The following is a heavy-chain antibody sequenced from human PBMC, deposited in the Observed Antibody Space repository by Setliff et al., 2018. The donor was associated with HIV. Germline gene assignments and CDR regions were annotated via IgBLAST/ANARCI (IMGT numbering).Heavy chain of an antibody. V-gene: IGHV5-51*01. CDR1: DYTFTTYW. D-gene: IGHD6-13*01. Sequence: GESLRISCKAVDYTFTTYWIGWVRQMPGEGLEWMGIIYPDDSNIRYNPSFQSQVTISADKSITTAYLEIHNLKASDTATYYCARRDGRSMNAFQIWGPGTMVTVSS. CDR3: ARRDGRSMNAFQI. J-gene: IGHJ3*01. CDR2: IYPDDSNI.